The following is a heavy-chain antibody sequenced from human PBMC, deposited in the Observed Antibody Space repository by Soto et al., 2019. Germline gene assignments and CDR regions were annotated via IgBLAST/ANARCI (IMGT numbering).Heavy chain of an antibody. V-gene: IGHV4-61*01. Sequence: PSETLSLTCTVSVDSVTSFSDYWSWIRQPPGKGLEWIGYIYYSGSADYNPSLGSRVTISIDTSKNQFSLKLTSVTAADTAVYYCARGVGFGYYYYHMDLWGQGTTVTVS. J-gene: IGHJ6*02. CDR3: ARGVGFGYYYYHMDL. D-gene: IGHD3-10*01. CDR1: VDSVTSFSDY. CDR2: IYYSGSA.